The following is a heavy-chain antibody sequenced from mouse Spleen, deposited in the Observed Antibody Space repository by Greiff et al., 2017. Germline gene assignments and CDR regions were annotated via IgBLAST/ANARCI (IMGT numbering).Heavy chain of an antibody. CDR1: GFTFSDYG. D-gene: IGHD4-1*01. V-gene: IGHV5-17*01. Sequence: VQLKQSGGGLVKPGGSLKLSCAASGFTFSDYGMHWVRQAPEKGLEWVAYISSGSSTIYYADTVKGRFTISRDNAKNTLFLQMTSLRSEDTAMYYCARPTGTYWGQGTLVTVSA. CDR3: ARPTGTY. J-gene: IGHJ3*01. CDR2: ISSGSSTI.